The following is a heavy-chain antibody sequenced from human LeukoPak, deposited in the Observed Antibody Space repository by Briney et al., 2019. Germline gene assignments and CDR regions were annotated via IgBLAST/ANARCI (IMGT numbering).Heavy chain of an antibody. V-gene: IGHV1-18*01. J-gene: IGHJ4*02. CDR2: ISTYNGNT. D-gene: IGHD1-26*01. CDR3: RVGATLFDY. CDR1: GYTFTSYV. Sequence: ASVKVSCKASGYTFTSYVISWVRQAPGQGLEWMGWISTYNGNTNYAQKLQGRVTMTTDTSTSTAYMELRSLRSDDTVVYYCRVGATLFDYWGQGTLVTVSS.